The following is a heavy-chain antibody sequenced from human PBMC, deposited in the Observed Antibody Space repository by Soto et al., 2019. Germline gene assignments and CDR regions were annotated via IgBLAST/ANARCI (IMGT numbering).Heavy chain of an antibody. V-gene: IGHV1-8*01. CDR2: MNPNTGNT. D-gene: IGHD5-12*01. CDR3: ARGKLATLTDF. Sequence: ASVKVSCKASGYTFVDYDINWVRQAPGQGLEWMGWMNPNTGNTRYAREFQGRFTMTRDTSTSTAFMELSSLRSADTAVYYCARGKLATLTDFWGQGSLVTVSS. J-gene: IGHJ4*02. CDR1: GYTFVDYD.